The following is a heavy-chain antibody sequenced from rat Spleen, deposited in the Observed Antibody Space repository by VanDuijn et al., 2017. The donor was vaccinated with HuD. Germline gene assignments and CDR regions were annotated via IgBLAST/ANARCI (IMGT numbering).Heavy chain of an antibody. D-gene: IGHD1-2*01. Sequence: EVQLVESGGGLVQPGRSLKLSCAASGFTFSDYNMAWVRQAPKKGLEWVATISYDGSSTYYRDSVKGRFTISRDNAKSTLYLQMDSLRSEDTATYYCARRGYSSPYYYVMDAWGQGASVTVSS. V-gene: IGHV5-7*01. J-gene: IGHJ4*01. CDR1: GFTFSDYN. CDR2: ISYDGSST. CDR3: ARRGYSSPYYYVMDA.